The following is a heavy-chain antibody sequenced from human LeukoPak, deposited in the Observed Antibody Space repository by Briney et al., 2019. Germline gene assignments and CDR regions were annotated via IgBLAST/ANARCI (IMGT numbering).Heavy chain of an antibody. CDR1: GGTFSSYA. V-gene: IGHV1-69*05. CDR3: AGGIAAAGTNY. J-gene: IGHJ4*02. CDR2: IIPIFGTA. Sequence: SVKVSCKASGGTFSSYAIIWVRQAPGQGLEWMGGIIPIFGTANYAQKFQGRVTITTDESTSTAYMELSSLRYEDTAVYYCAGGIAAAGTNYWGQGTLVTVSS. D-gene: IGHD6-13*01.